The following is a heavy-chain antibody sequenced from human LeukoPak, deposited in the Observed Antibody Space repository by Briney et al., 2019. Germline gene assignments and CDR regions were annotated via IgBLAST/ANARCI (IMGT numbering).Heavy chain of an antibody. V-gene: IGHV4-59*01. Sequence: SETLSLTCTVSGGSISSYYWSWIRQPPGKGLEWIGYIYYSGSTNYNPSFKSRVTISVDTSKNQFSLKLSSVTAADTAVYYCARERSTIFGVVESMDVWGKGTTVTVSS. CDR3: ARERSTIFGVVESMDV. CDR1: GGSISSYY. D-gene: IGHD3-3*01. CDR2: IYYSGST. J-gene: IGHJ6*04.